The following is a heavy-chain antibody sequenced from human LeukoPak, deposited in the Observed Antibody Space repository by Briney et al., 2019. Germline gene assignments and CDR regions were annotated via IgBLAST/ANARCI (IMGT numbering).Heavy chain of an antibody. V-gene: IGHV3-11*01. Sequence: GRSLRLSCAAAGFTFSDYYISCIRQAPGKVLEWDAYSSSSGSTIYYADCVKGRLTISRDTAKNSLYLQMNSLSPEDTAMYFCARDKGGMVPFDHWGQGTLVTVSS. CDR2: SSSSGSTI. CDR1: GFTFSDYY. J-gene: IGHJ4*02. CDR3: ARDKGGMVPFDH. D-gene: IGHD3-10*01.